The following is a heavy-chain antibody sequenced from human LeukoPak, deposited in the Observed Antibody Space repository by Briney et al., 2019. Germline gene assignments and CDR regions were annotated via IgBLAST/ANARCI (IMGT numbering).Heavy chain of an antibody. J-gene: IGHJ4*02. CDR3: ARRDYYGSGCYWGAFDY. CDR2: VYPGDSDSDT. CDR1: GYAFTNYW. Sequence: GESLKISCKGSGYAFTNYWIGWVRQMPGKGLEWMGVVYPGDSDSDTKYSPSFQGQVTISADKSITTAYLQWSSLKASDTAIYYCARRDYYGSGCYWGAFDYWGQGTLVTVSS. D-gene: IGHD3-10*01. V-gene: IGHV5-51*01.